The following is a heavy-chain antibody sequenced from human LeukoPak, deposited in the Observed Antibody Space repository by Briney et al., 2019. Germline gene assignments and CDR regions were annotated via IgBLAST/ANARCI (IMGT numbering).Heavy chain of an antibody. D-gene: IGHD3-22*01. CDR3: ARGALEGITMIPKGDDAFDI. Sequence: GGSLRLSSAASGFTFSSYEMNWVRQAPGKGLEWVSYISSSGSTIYYADSVKGRFTISRDNATDSLYLQMNSLRAEDTAVYYCARGALEGITMIPKGDDAFDIWGQGTMVTVSS. J-gene: IGHJ3*02. CDR1: GFTFSSYE. CDR2: ISSSGSTI. V-gene: IGHV3-48*03.